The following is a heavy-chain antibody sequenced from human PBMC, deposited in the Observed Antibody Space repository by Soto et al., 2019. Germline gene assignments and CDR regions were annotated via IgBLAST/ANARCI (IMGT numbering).Heavy chain of an antibody. D-gene: IGHD2-15*01. V-gene: IGHV3-30*18. CDR3: AKDKYAASGMDV. CDR2: ISYDGSNK. Sequence: GGSLRLACAACGFSFRSYGMHWVLQAPGKGLEWESVISYDGSNKYYADSVKGRFTISRDNSKNTLYLQMNSLRAEDTAVYHCAKDKYAASGMDVCGQGTTVTVS. CDR1: GFSFRSYG. J-gene: IGHJ6*02.